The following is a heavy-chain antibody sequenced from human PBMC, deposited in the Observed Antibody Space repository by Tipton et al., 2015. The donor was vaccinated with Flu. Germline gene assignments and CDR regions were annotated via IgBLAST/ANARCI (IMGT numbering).Heavy chain of an antibody. CDR3: ARGRYGGNYFGY. CDR1: GGSISSSSYY. Sequence: TLSLTCTVSGGSISSSSYYWGWIRQPPGKGLEWIGSIYYSGSTYCNPSLKSRVTISVDTSKNQFSLKLSSVTAADTAVYYCARGRYGGNYFGYWGQGTLVTVSS. V-gene: IGHV4-39*07. J-gene: IGHJ4*02. D-gene: IGHD4-23*01. CDR2: IYYSGST.